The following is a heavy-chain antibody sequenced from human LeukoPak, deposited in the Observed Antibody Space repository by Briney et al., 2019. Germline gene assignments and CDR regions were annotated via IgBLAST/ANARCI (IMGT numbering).Heavy chain of an antibody. Sequence: GGSLRLSCAASGFSFSSYGMHWVRQAPGKGLEWVAVIWDDGSYKYYADSVKGRFTISRDNSKNTLYLQMNSLRAEDTAVYYCARATAMVTDYWGQGTLVTVSS. CDR3: ARATAMVTDY. V-gene: IGHV3-33*01. CDR1: GFSFSSYG. J-gene: IGHJ4*02. CDR2: IWDDGSYK. D-gene: IGHD5-18*01.